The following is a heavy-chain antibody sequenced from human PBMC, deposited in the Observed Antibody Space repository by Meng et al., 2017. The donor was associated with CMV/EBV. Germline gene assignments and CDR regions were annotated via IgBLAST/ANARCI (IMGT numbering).Heavy chain of an antibody. D-gene: IGHD2-15*01. CDR2: INHSGST. CDR1: GGSFSGYY. V-gene: IGHV4-34*01. CDR3: ARGGAANYYYYGMDV. J-gene: IGHJ6*02. Sequence: GSLRLSCAVYGGSFSGYYWSWIRQPPGKGLEWIGEINHSGSTNYNPSLKSRVTISVDTSKNQFSLKLSSVTAANTAVYYCARGGAANYYYYGMDVWGQGTTVTVSS.